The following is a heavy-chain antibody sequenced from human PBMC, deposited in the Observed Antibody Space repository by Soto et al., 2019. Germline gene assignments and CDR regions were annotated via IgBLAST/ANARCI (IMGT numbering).Heavy chain of an antibody. CDR2: INSDGSST. D-gene: IGHD3-3*01. Sequence: EVQLVESGGGLVQPGGSLRLSCAASGFTFSSYWMHWVRQAPGKGLVWVSRINSDGSSTSYADSVKGRFTISRDNAKNTRYLQLNSLRAEDTAVYYCARSLLKGFSSGNYYYYYYGMDVWGQGTTVTVSS. CDR3: ARSLLKGFSSGNYYYYYYGMDV. CDR1: GFTFSSYW. J-gene: IGHJ6*02. V-gene: IGHV3-74*01.